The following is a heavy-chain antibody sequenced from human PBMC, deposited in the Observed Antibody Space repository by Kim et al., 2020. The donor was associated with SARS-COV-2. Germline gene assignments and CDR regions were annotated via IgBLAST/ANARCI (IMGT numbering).Heavy chain of an antibody. Sequence: TLNYADPVKGRVTSSRDNAKNSLYLKMNSLRAEDTAVYYCARDSATLFDYWGQGTLVTVSP. V-gene: IGHV3-11*01. CDR2: TL. CDR3: ARDSATLFDY. D-gene: IGHD1-26*01. J-gene: IGHJ4*02.